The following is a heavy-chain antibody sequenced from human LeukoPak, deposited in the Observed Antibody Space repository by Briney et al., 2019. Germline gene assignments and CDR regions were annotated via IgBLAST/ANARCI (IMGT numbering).Heavy chain of an antibody. D-gene: IGHD6-6*01. J-gene: IGHJ4*02. V-gene: IGHV3-23*01. Sequence: GGSLRLSCAASGFTFSNYAMSWVRQAPGKGLEWVSAIVASGGSTFYADSVKGRLTISRDNSKNTLYLQMNSLRAEDTAVYYCASIAAPYPFDYWGQGTLVTVSS. CDR1: GFTFSNYA. CDR2: IVASGGST. CDR3: ASIAAPYPFDY.